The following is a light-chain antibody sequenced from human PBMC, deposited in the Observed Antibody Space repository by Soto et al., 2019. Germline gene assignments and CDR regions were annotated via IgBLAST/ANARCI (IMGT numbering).Light chain of an antibody. CDR2: AAS. Sequence: AIQMTQSPSSLSASVGDTVTITCRASQGIRNDLSWYQEEPGKAPKLRIYAASSLQTGFPSRFNRSGGGTEFTLTITSRQPEDFATYYCLQDYNYPRKFGQGKKVEIK. V-gene: IGKV1-6*01. CDR3: LQDYNYPRK. J-gene: IGKJ1*01. CDR1: QGIRND.